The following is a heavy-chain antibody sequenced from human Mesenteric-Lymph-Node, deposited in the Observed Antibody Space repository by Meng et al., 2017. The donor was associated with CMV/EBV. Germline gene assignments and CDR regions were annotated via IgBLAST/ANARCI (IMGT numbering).Heavy chain of an antibody. CDR3: ARVGNGYHDAFDI. CDR1: GYTFTDYY. J-gene: IGHJ3*02. D-gene: IGHD2-8*01. CDR2: VNPINGDT. V-gene: IGHV1-2*02. Sequence: ASVKVSCKTSGYTFTDYYLHWVRQAPGQGLEWMGYVNPINGDTDYAQKFQGRVTMTRDTSISTAYMELSRLRSDDTAVYYCARVGNGYHDAFDIWGQGTMVTVSS.